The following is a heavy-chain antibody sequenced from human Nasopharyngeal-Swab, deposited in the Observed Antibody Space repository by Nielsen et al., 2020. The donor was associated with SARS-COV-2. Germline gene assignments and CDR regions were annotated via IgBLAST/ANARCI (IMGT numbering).Heavy chain of an antibody. Sequence: WVRQAPGQGLEWMGGIIPIFGTANYAQKFQGRVTITADKSTSTAYMELSSLRFEDTAVYYCARDRATNYFDYWGQGTLVTVSS. CDR2: IIPIFGTA. V-gene: IGHV1-69*06. CDR3: ARDRATNYFDY. J-gene: IGHJ4*02.